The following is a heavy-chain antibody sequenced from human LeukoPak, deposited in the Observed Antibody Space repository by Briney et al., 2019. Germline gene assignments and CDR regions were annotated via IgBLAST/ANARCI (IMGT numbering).Heavy chain of an antibody. D-gene: IGHD1-1*01. CDR3: ARAGGPRYWYFDL. CDR2: IYYSGST. V-gene: IGHV4-31*03. J-gene: IGHJ2*01. Sequence: SETLSLTCTVSGGSISSGCYYWSWIRQHPGKGLEWIGYIYYSGSTYYNPSLKSRVTISVDTSKNQFSLKLSSVTAADTAVYYCARAGGPRYWYFDLWGRGTLVTVSS. CDR1: GGSISSGCYY.